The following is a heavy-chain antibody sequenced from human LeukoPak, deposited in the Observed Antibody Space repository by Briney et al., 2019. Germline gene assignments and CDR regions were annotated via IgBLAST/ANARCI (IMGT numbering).Heavy chain of an antibody. CDR2: IYAGGST. Sequence: PGGSLRLSCAASGFTVSNNYMNWVRPAPGKGLEWVSVIYAGGSTYYADSVKGRFTIARDNSKNTLYLQMNNLRVEDTAVYYRARLNGFYCDYWGQGTLVTVSS. CDR3: ARLNGFYCDY. V-gene: IGHV3-66*04. CDR1: GFTVSNNY. J-gene: IGHJ4*02. D-gene: IGHD6-25*01.